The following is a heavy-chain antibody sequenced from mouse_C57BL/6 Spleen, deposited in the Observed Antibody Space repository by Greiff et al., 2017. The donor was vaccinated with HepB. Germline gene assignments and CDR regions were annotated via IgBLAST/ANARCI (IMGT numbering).Heavy chain of an antibody. CDR1: GFTFSSYA. D-gene: IGHD1-1*01. CDR3: TSGGITTVVAWYFDV. Sequence: EVKLVESGEGLVKPGGSLKLSCAASGFTFSSYAMSWVRQTPEKRLEWVAYISSGGDYIYYADTVKGRFTISRDNARNTLYLQMSSLKSEDTAMYYCTSGGITTVVAWYFDVWGTGTTVTVSS. J-gene: IGHJ1*03. V-gene: IGHV5-9-1*02. CDR2: ISSGGDYI.